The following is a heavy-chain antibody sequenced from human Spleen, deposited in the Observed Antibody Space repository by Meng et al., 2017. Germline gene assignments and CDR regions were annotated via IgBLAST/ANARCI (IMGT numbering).Heavy chain of an antibody. J-gene: IGHJ4*02. D-gene: IGHD4-17*01. CDR2: ISYSGST. Sequence: QAQPQGPGPRLGKPSQTLSLTCTVSGASIGRGGYFWSWIRQPPGKGLEWIGYISYSGSTYYNASLKSRVSMSVDTFQNQFSLNLISATAADTGVYYCARANYGDYVGHLDYWGQGTLVTVSS. CDR3: ARANYGDYVGHLDY. CDR1: GASIGRGGYF. V-gene: IGHV4-31*03.